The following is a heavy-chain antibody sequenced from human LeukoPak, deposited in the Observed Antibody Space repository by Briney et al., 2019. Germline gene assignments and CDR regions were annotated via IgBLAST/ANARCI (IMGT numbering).Heavy chain of an antibody. CDR2: IGGSGDKT. CDR3: VRRGDASSGWGDHDF. Sequence: TGGSLRLSCAASGFTFNRNAISWVRQAPGKGLEWVSTIGGSGDKTFYADSVKGRFTISRDNSKNMVHLQMNSLTGEDTALYYCVRRGDASSGWGDHDFWGQRALVTVSS. D-gene: IGHD6-19*01. V-gene: IGHV3-23*01. CDR1: GFTFNRNA. J-gene: IGHJ4*02.